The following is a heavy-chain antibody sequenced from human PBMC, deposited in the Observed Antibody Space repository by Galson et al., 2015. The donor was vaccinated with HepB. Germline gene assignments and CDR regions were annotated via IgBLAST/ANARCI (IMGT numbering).Heavy chain of an antibody. V-gene: IGHV3-30*04. D-gene: IGHD6-13*01. CDR1: GFTFSSYA. CDR3: ARDRGAAAGQDFQH. J-gene: IGHJ1*01. CDR2: ISYDGSNK. Sequence: SLRLSCAASGFTFSSYAMHWVRQAPGKGLEWVAVISYDGSNKYYADSVKGRFTISRDNSKNTLYLQMNSLRAEDTAVYYCARDRGAAAGQDFQHWGQGTLVTVSS.